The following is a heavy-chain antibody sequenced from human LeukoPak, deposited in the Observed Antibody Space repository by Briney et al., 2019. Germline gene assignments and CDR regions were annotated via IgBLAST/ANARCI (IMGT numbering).Heavy chain of an antibody. CDR1: GFTFSSYS. D-gene: IGHD2-2*01. CDR2: ISSSSSTI. V-gene: IGHV3-48*01. CDR3: ASSRGVPAARFDY. Sequence: GGSLRLSCAASGFTFSSYSMNWVRQAPGKGLEWVSYISSSSSTIYYADSVKGRFTISRDNAKNSLYLQMNSLRAENTAVYYGASSRGVPAARFDYWGQGNLVTVSS. J-gene: IGHJ4*02.